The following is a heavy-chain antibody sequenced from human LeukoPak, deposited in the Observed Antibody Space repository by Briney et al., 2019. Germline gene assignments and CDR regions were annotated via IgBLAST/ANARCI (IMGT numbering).Heavy chain of an antibody. CDR2: IIPIFGTA. CDR3: ARALGVVPALGNYYYMDV. J-gene: IGHJ6*03. Sequence: ASVKVSCKASGGTFSSYAISWVRQAPGQGLEWMGGIIPIFGTANYAQKFQGRVTITADESTSTAYMELSSLRSEDTAVYYCARALGVVPALGNYYYMDVWGKGTTVTVSS. CDR1: GGTFSSYA. D-gene: IGHD2-2*01. V-gene: IGHV1-69*13.